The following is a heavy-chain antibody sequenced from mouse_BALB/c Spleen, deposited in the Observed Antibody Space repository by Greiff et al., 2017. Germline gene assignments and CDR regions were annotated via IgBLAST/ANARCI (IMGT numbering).Heavy chain of an antibody. D-gene: IGHD1-1*01. Sequence: VMLVESGPSLVQPSQSLSITCTVSGFSLTSYGVHWVRQSPGKGLEWLGVIWRGGSTDYNAAFMSRLSITKDNSKSQVFFKMNSLQADDTAIYYCATSYYYGSSYVGFAYWGQGTLVTVSA. V-gene: IGHV2-5-1*01. J-gene: IGHJ3*01. CDR1: GFSLTSYG. CDR2: IWRGGST. CDR3: ATSYYYGSSYVGFAY.